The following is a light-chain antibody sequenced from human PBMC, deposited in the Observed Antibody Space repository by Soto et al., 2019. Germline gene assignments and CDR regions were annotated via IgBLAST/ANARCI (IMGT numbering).Light chain of an antibody. Sequence: EIVMTQSPATLSVSPGERATLSCRASQSVSSDLAWYQQIPGQAPRLLIYGASTRATGIPARFSGSGSGTEFTLTISSLQSEDIATYFCQQSYTSPPWTFGQGTKVEIK. CDR1: QSVSSD. V-gene: IGKV3-15*01. CDR3: QQSYTSPPWT. CDR2: GAS. J-gene: IGKJ1*01.